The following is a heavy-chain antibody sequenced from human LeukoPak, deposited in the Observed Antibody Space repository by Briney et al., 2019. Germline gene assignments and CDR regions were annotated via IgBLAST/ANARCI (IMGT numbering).Heavy chain of an antibody. Sequence: TSSETLSLTCTVSGGSISSSSYYWGWIRQPPGKGLEWIGEIYHSGSTNYNPSLKSRVTISVDKPKNQFSLKLSSVTAADTAVYYCARDQDSDAFDIWGQGTMVTVSS. CDR2: IYHSGST. CDR1: GGSISSSSYY. V-gene: IGHV4-39*07. CDR3: ARDQDSDAFDI. D-gene: IGHD3/OR15-3a*01. J-gene: IGHJ3*02.